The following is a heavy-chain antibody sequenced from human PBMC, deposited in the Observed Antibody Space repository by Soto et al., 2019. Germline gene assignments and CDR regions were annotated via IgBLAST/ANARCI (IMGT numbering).Heavy chain of an antibody. CDR2: ISGSGGST. Sequence: PGGSLRLSCAASGFTFSSYAMSWVRQAPGKGLEWVSAISGSGGSTYYADSVKGRFTISRDNSKNTLYLQMNSLRAEDTAVYYCAKEARSITIFGVGPMDVWGQGTTVTVSS. V-gene: IGHV3-23*01. D-gene: IGHD3-3*01. CDR3: AKEARSITIFGVGPMDV. CDR1: GFTFSSYA. J-gene: IGHJ6*02.